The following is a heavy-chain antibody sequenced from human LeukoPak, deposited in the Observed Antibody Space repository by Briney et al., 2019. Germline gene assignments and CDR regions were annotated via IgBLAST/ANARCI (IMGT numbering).Heavy chain of an antibody. CDR1: GGSISGTDLY. CDR2: INHSGST. CDR3: ARVRTPYCSSTSCYTTGPYNWFDP. V-gene: IGHV4-39*07. J-gene: IGHJ5*02. Sequence: SETLSLTCTVSGGSISGTDLYWGWIRQLPGKGLEWIGEINHSGSTNYNPSLKSRVTISVDTSKNQFSLKLSSVTAADTAVYYCARVRTPYCSSTSCYTTGPYNWFDPWGQGTLVTVSS. D-gene: IGHD2-2*02.